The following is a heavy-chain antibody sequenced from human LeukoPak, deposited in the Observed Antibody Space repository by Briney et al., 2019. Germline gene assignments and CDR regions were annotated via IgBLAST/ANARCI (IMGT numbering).Heavy chain of an antibody. CDR3: ARDSYCSSTSCYPIEIDY. Sequence: GGSLRLSCAASGFTVTNTYMSWVRQAPGKGLEWVSTIYSGGSTYYEDSVKGRFTVSRDTSKNTLYLQMNRLRPEDTAVYYCARDSYCSSTSCYPIEIDYWGQGTLVTVSS. V-gene: IGHV3-66*02. D-gene: IGHD2-2*01. CDR1: GFTVTNTY. J-gene: IGHJ4*02. CDR2: IYSGGST.